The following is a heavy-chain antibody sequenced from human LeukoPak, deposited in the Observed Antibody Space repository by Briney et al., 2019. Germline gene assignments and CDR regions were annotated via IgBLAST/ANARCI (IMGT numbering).Heavy chain of an antibody. Sequence: GGSLRLSCAASGFTFSSYGMNWVRQAPGKGLEWVSGITGRGESTYYADSVKGRFTISRDNSKNTLYLQMNSLRAGDTAIYYCAKDRRLTSFDYGGQGTLVTVSS. CDR2: ITGRGEST. J-gene: IGHJ4*02. D-gene: IGHD6-25*01. CDR1: GFTFSSYG. V-gene: IGHV3-23*01. CDR3: AKDRRLTSFDY.